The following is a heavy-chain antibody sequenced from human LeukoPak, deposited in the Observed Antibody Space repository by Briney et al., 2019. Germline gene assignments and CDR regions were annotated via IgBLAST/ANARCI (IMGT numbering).Heavy chain of an antibody. V-gene: IGHV1-18*01. CDR3: ARADDYGGNFEYFQH. CDR1: GYTFIRNG. Sequence: GASVKVSCKASGYTFIRNGISWVRQAPGQGLEWMGWINAYNGNTNYAQKVQGRVTMTADTSTSTAHMELRSLRSDDTAVYYCARADDYGGNFEYFQHWGQGTLVTVSS. CDR2: INAYNGNT. D-gene: IGHD4-23*01. J-gene: IGHJ1*01.